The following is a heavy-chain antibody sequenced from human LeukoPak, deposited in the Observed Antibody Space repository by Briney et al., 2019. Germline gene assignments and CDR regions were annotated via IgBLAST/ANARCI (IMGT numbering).Heavy chain of an antibody. J-gene: IGHJ4*02. V-gene: IGHV3-7*03. Sequence: PGGSLRLSCAASGFTFSSYWLNWVRQTPGKGLEWVANIKEDGSEKCHVDSVKGRFTISRDNAKSSLYLQMNSLRAEDTALYYCARSIMGGGAFDYWGQGTQVTVSS. CDR1: GFTFSSYW. CDR2: IKEDGSEK. CDR3: ARSIMGGGAFDY. D-gene: IGHD3-10*01.